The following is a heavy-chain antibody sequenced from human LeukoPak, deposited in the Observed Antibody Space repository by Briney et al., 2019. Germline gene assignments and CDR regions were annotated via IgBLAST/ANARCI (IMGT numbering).Heavy chain of an antibody. J-gene: IGHJ4*02. Sequence: SETLSLTCSVSGGSISGYYWSWIRQPAGKGLEWIGRIYSSGSTNYNPSLKSRATMSVDTSKEQFSLKLSSVTAADTALYYCARDYDYWGQGTLVTVSS. V-gene: IGHV4-4*07. CDR2: IYSSGST. CDR3: ARDYDY. CDR1: GGSISGYY.